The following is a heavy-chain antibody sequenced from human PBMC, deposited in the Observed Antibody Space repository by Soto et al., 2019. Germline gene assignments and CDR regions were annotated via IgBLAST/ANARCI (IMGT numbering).Heavy chain of an antibody. CDR2: INPKTGTT. J-gene: IGHJ4*02. CDR3: ARGPDDSDVPRWDY. D-gene: IGHD4-17*01. Sequence: QVQLVQSGAEVKKPGASVKVSCKASGYTFTNYYIHWVRQAPGQGLEWVGLINPKTGTTNDAPKFQGRVTMTSDTSTSTAYMELSSLRSEDTAVFYCARGPDDSDVPRWDYWGQGTLVTVSS. CDR1: GYTFTNYY. V-gene: IGHV1-46*01.